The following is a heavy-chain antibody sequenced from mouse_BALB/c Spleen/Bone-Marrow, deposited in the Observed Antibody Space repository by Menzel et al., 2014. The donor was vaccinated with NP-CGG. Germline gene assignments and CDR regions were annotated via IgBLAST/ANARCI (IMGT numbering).Heavy chain of an antibody. CDR2: INPDSSTI. CDR1: AVDFSRYW. J-gene: IGHJ3*01. CDR3: AREGIPAWFAY. Sequence: AASAVDFSRYWMSWVRQAPGKGLEWIGEINPDSSTINYTPSLKDKFIISRDNAKNTLYLQMSKVRSEDTALYYCAREGIPAWFAYWGQGTLVTVSA. V-gene: IGHV4-1*02.